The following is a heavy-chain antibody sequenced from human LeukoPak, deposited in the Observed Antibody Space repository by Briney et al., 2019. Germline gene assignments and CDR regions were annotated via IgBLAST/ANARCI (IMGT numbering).Heavy chain of an antibody. D-gene: IGHD6-19*01. J-gene: IGHJ4*02. CDR1: GFTFSNYY. Sequence: GGSLRLSCAASGFTFSNYYMNWVREAPGKGLEWVSSISSGSSYIYYADSLKGRFTISRDNAKNSLYLQMNSLRAEDTAVYYCATGVRGYNSALDYWGQGTLVTVSP. CDR2: ISSGSSYI. CDR3: ATGVRGYNSALDY. V-gene: IGHV3-21*01.